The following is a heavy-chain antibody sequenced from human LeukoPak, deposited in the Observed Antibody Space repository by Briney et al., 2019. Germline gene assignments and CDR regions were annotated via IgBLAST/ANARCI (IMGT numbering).Heavy chain of an antibody. CDR3: ARSLGQWLLDY. CDR2: ISSSSSYI. J-gene: IGHJ4*02. CDR1: GFTFSSYS. D-gene: IGHD5-12*01. V-gene: IGHV3-21*01. Sequence: GGSLRLSCAASGFTFSSYSMNWVRQAPGKGLAWVSSISSSSSYIYYADSVKGRFTISRDNAKNSLYLQMNSLRAEDTAVYYCARSLGQWLLDYWGQGTLVTVSS.